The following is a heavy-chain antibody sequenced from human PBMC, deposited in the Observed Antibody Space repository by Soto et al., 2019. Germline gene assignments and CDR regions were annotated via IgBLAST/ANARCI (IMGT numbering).Heavy chain of an antibody. CDR1: GGSISSYY. CDR2: IYYSGST. CDR3: AGGPHMVRDNARAY. J-gene: IGHJ1*01. Sequence: SETLSLTCTVSGGSISSYYWSWIRQPPGKGLEWIGYIYYSGSTNYNPSLKSRVTISVDTSKNQFSLKLSSVTAADRAVYYCAGGPHMVRDNARAYWGQGTLVPVSS. D-gene: IGHD3-10*01. V-gene: IGHV4-59*01.